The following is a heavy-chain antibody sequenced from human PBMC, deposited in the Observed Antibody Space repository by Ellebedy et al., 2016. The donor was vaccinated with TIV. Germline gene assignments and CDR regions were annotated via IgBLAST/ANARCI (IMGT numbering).Heavy chain of an antibody. CDR3: ARGPSTGSFDY. J-gene: IGHJ4*02. CDR2: INPNNGGT. CDR1: GYSFTDYF. D-gene: IGHD2-8*02. V-gene: IGHV1-2*04. Sequence: AASVKVSCKASGYSFTDYFMHWMRQAPGQGLEWMGWINPNNGGTNYAQKFQGWVTMTRDTSISTAYMELSRLKSDDTAVYYCARGPSTGSFDYWGQGTLVTVSS.